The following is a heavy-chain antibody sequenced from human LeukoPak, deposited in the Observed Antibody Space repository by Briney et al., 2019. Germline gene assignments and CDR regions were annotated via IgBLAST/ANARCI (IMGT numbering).Heavy chain of an antibody. Sequence: SVKVSCKTSGGTFSSYAISWVRQAPGQGLEWMGGIIPIFGTANYAQRFQGRVTITTDESTSTAYMELSSLRSEDTAVYYCARAHNWNYVGWFDPWGQGTLVTVSS. D-gene: IGHD1-7*01. CDR3: ARAHNWNYVGWFDP. V-gene: IGHV1-69*05. CDR2: IIPIFGTA. CDR1: GGTFSSYA. J-gene: IGHJ5*02.